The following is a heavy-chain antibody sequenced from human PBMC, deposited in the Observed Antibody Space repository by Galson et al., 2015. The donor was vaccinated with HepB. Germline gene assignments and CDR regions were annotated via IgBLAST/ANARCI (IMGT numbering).Heavy chain of an antibody. J-gene: IGHJ4*02. Sequence: SLRLSCAASGFTFSGSAINWVRQTSGQGLEWVGRIRSKDSNYATAYAASLKGMFTISRDDSKNTAYLHMKSLKTEDTAVYFCTRLGDLSGYSSSWSQGTLVTVSS. V-gene: IGHV3-73*01. CDR2: IRSKDSNYAT. CDR1: GFTFSGSA. CDR3: TRLGDLSGYSSS. D-gene: IGHD6-13*01.